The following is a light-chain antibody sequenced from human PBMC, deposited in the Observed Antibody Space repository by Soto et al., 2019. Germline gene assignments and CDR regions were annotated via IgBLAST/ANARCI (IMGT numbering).Light chain of an antibody. CDR3: QHYGNSLWT. Sequence: VVLTQSRGTLSLSPGERATLSCRASQSVRSMYLAWYQQKPGQAPRLLIYDASSRATDIPDRFSGSGSGTDFTLTISSLEPEDFAVYYCQHYGNSLWTFGQGTKV. V-gene: IGKV3-20*01. J-gene: IGKJ1*01. CDR1: QSVRSMY. CDR2: DAS.